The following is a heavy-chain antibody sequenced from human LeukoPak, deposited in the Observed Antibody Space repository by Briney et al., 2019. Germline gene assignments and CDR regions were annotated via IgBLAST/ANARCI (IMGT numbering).Heavy chain of an antibody. CDR3: ARDKRQWLRANWFDP. D-gene: IGHD6-19*01. Sequence: GSSVKVSCKASGGTFSSYAISWVRQAPGQGLEWMGWINPNSGGTNYAQKFQGRVTMTRDTSISTAYMELSRLRSDDTAVYYCARDKRQWLRANWFDPWGQGTLVTVSS. V-gene: IGHV1-2*02. J-gene: IGHJ5*02. CDR2: INPNSGGT. CDR1: GGTFSSYA.